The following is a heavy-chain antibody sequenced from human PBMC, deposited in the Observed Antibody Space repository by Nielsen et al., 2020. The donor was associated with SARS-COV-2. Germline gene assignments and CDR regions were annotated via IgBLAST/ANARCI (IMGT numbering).Heavy chain of an antibody. CDR1: GFTFTSYA. CDR3: ARDRLVAAAGRETQYNWFDP. V-gene: IGHV1-3*01. J-gene: IGHJ5*02. CDR2: INAGNGNT. Sequence: GGSLRLSCAASGFTFTSYAMHWVRQAPGQRLEWMGWINAGNGNTKYSQKFQGRVTITRDTSASTAYMELSSLRSEDTAVYYCARDRLVAAAGRETQYNWFDPWGQGTLVTVSS. D-gene: IGHD6-13*01.